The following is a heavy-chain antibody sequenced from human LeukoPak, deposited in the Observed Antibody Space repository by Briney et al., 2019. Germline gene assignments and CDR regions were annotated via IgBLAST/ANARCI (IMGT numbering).Heavy chain of an antibody. CDR3: ARGLNEMDTLTGPLDY. CDR1: GGTFSSYA. Sequence: SVKVSCKASGGTFSSYAISWVRQAPGQGLEWMGGIIPIFGTANYAQKFQGRVTITTDESTSTAYMELSSLRSEDTAVYYCARGLNEMDTLTGPLDYWGQGTLVTVSS. D-gene: IGHD3-9*01. CDR2: IIPIFGTA. J-gene: IGHJ4*02. V-gene: IGHV1-69*05.